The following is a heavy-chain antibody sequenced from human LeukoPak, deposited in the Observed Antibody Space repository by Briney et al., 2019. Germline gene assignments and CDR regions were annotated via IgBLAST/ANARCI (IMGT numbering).Heavy chain of an antibody. J-gene: IGHJ4*02. V-gene: IGHV3-15*01. CDR3: TTDLDIVVVGVYYFDY. CDR2: IKSKTDGGTT. Sequence: PGGSLRLSCAASGFTFSNAWMSWVRQAPGKGLEWVGRIKSKTDGGTTDYAAPVKGRFTISRDDSKNTLYLQMNSLKTEDTAVYYCTTDLDIVVVGVYYFDYWGQGTLVTVSS. D-gene: IGHD2-15*01. CDR1: GFTFSNAW.